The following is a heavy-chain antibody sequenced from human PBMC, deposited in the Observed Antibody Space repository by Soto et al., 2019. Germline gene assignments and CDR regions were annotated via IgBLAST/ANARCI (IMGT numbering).Heavy chain of an antibody. CDR2: LYYGRSA. J-gene: IGHJ4*02. Sequence: QVQLQESGPGLVKPSETLSLTCAVSGDSISSYYCMWIRQPPGKGLESIGYLYYGRSANYNPSLKRRVTFSVDTSTNQCSLTLSSMTAADTAVYYFALRSMAVVPEYWGQGTLVTVSS. CDR3: ALRSMAVVPEY. V-gene: IGHV4-59*01. CDR1: GDSISSYY. D-gene: IGHD3-22*01.